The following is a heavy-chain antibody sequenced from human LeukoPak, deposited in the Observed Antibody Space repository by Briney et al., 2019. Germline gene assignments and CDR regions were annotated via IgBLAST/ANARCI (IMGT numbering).Heavy chain of an antibody. V-gene: IGHV3-30*02. J-gene: IGHJ4*02. CDR1: GFTFSSYW. Sequence: GGSLRLSCAASGFTFSSYWMHWVRQAPGKGLEWVAFIRYDGSNKYYADSVKGRFTISRDNSKNTLYLQMNSLRAEDTAVYYCAKVGSWGSSWYHFDYWGQGTLVTVSS. CDR3: AKVGSWGSSWYHFDY. CDR2: IRYDGSNK. D-gene: IGHD6-13*01.